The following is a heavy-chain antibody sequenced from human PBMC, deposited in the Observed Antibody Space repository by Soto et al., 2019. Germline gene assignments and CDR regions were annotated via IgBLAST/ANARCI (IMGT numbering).Heavy chain of an antibody. CDR3: ARDFDVTTGKYYYAMDV. CDR1: GGSIRSNY. D-gene: IGHD3-22*01. J-gene: IGHJ6*02. Sequence: PSETLSLTCTVSGGSIRSNYWSWIRQPPGKGLEWIGYIYYRGTTNYNPSLKSRVTISVDTSKKQFSLKLNSVTAADTAVYYCARDFDVTTGKYYYAMDVWGQGTTVTVSS. V-gene: IGHV4-59*01. CDR2: IYYRGTT.